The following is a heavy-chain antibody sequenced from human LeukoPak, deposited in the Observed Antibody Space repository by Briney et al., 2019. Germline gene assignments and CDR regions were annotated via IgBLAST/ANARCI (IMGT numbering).Heavy chain of an antibody. CDR1: GFTFSNFA. CDR2: ISGSGGST. Sequence: GGSLRLSCAASGFTFSNFAMSWVRQAPGKGLEWVSDISGSGGSTYYADSVKGRFTISRDNSKNTLYLQMNSLRAEDTAVYYCARVLWNGDYPRFDYWGQGTLVTVSS. J-gene: IGHJ4*02. D-gene: IGHD4-17*01. V-gene: IGHV3-23*01. CDR3: ARVLWNGDYPRFDY.